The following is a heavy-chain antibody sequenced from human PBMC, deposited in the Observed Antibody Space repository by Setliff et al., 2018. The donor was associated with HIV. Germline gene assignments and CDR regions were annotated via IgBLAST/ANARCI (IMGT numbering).Heavy chain of an antibody. V-gene: IGHV3-11*01. J-gene: IGHJ4*02. D-gene: IGHD2-2*01. CDR1: GFTLSDHH. Sequence: PGGSLRLSCAASGFTLSDHHMNWIRRAPGKGLEWVSYISHSGGTIKYADFVRGRFTISRDIAKSSLYLQMDSLSAEDTAVYYCTSGALLPTVDYWGRGTLVTVSS. CDR2: ISHSGGTI. CDR3: TSGALLPTVDY.